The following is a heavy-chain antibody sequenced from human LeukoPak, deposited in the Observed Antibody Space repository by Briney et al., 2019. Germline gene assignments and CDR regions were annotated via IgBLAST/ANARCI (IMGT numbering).Heavy chain of an antibody. V-gene: IGHV4-34*01. J-gene: IGHJ6*03. CDR2: INHSGST. Sequence: PSETLSLTCAVYGGSFSGYYWSWIRQPPGKGLEWIGEINHSGSTNYNPSLKSRVTISVDTSKNQFSLKLSSVTAADTAVYYCARPKSPRLPEKFTHPPPYYYYYYMDVWGKGTTVTVSS. D-gene: IGHD2-21*01. CDR1: GGSFSGYY. CDR3: ARPKSPRLPEKFTHPPPYYYYYYMDV.